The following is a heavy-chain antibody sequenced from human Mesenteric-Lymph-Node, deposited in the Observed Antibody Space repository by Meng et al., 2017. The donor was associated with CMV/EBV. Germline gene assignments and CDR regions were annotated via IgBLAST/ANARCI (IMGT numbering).Heavy chain of an antibody. CDR3: ARDPTITTSNAFDY. D-gene: IGHD3-3*01. CDR2: FYSGGST. Sequence: SETLSLTCTVSGGSIGSSSYYWGWIRQPPGKGLEWIGCFYSGGSTYYNPSLKSRVSISVDTSKNQLSLKLSSVTAADTAVYYCARDPTITTSNAFDYWGQGTLVTVSS. V-gene: IGHV4-39*07. CDR1: GGSIGSSSYY. J-gene: IGHJ4*02.